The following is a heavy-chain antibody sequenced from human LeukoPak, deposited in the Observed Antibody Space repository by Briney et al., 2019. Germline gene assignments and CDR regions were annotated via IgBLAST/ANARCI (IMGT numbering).Heavy chain of an antibody. CDR1: GGTFSSYA. V-gene: IGHV1-69*05. D-gene: IGHD5-18*01. CDR2: IIPIFGTA. J-gene: IGHJ4*02. Sequence: SVKVSCKASGGTFSSYAISWVRQAPGQGLEWMGRIIPIFGTANYAQKLQSRVTITTDEYTSTAYMELSSLRSEDTAVYYCARTDTAMEIDYWGQGTLVTVSS. CDR3: ARTDTAMEIDY.